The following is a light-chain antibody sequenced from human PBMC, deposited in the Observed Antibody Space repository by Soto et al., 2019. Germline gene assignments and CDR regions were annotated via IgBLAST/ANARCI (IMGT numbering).Light chain of an antibody. CDR3: QQYGASPMYT. Sequence: EIVLTQSPGTLSLSPGERATLSCRASQSVSSSYLAWYQQKPGQAPRLLIYAASNRATGIPDRFSGSGSGTDFTLTISRLEPEDFAVYFCQQYGASPMYTFGQGTKVDIK. CDR2: AAS. CDR1: QSVSSSY. J-gene: IGKJ2*01. V-gene: IGKV3-20*01.